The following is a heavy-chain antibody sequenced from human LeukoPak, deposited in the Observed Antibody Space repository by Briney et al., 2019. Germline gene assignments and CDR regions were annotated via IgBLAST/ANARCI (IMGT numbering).Heavy chain of an antibody. Sequence: GGPLTLSCAASGVTVGNNYMNWLRQAPGKGLEWVSLIYSGGSTHYADSVKGRFTISRDNSKNTLYLQMNSLRVDDTAVYYCARDPPAVAANTYGWGQGTLVSVSS. D-gene: IGHD6-6*01. CDR1: GVTVGNNY. V-gene: IGHV3-66*01. J-gene: IGHJ4*02. CDR2: IYSGGST. CDR3: ARDPPAVAANTYG.